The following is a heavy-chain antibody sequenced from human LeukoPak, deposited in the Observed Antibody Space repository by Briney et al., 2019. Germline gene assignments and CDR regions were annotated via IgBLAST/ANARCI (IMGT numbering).Heavy chain of an antibody. Sequence: GGSLRLSCAASGFTFSSYWMHWVRQVPGKGLVWVSRINSDGSSTSYADSVKGRFTISRDNAKNTLYLQMNSLRAEDTAVYYCARKDNSGWCPFDYWGQGTLVTVSS. CDR2: INSDGSST. J-gene: IGHJ4*02. CDR1: GFTFSSYW. CDR3: ARKDNSGWCPFDY. V-gene: IGHV3-74*01. D-gene: IGHD6-19*01.